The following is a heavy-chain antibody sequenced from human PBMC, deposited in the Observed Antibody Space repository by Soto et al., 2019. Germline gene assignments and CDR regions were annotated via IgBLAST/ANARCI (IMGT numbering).Heavy chain of an antibody. J-gene: IGHJ3*02. CDR2: IWYDGSNR. CDR1: GFTLSNYG. Sequence: QVQLVESGGGVVQTGRSLRLSCAASGFTLSNYGMNWVRQAPGKGLEWVALIWYDGSNRYYADSVKGRFTISRDNSKNTLYLQMNCLSAEDTAVYYCAGDYRPGLGIFDIWGQGTMVTVSS. V-gene: IGHV3-33*01. D-gene: IGHD3-16*02. CDR3: AGDYRPGLGIFDI.